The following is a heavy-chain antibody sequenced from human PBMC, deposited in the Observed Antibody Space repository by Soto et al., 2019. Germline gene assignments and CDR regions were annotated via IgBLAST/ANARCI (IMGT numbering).Heavy chain of an antibody. D-gene: IGHD3-3*01. CDR2: IRGSGGSK. V-gene: IGHV3-23*01. CDR1: CLTFKSSA. J-gene: IGHJ4*02. Sequence: PWCSLILSCPASCLTFKSSAVGWVRKAPGKGLEWVSAIRGSGGSKYYAASVKGRFTISRDNSKNTLYRQMNSLRAEDTAVYYCAKIFHLLDYLDYWGQGTLVTVSS. CDR3: AKIFHLLDYLDY.